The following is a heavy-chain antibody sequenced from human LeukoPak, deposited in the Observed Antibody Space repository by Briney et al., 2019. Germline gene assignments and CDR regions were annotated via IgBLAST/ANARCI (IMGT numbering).Heavy chain of an antibody. D-gene: IGHD1-26*01. CDR2: INPNSGGT. Sequence: ASVKVSCKASGYTFTTYGVSWVRQAPGQGLEWMGWINPNSGGTNYAQKFQGRVTMTRDTSISTAYMELSRLRSEDTAVYYCARDSGSYSGDYWGQGTLVTVSS. CDR1: GYTFTTYG. CDR3: ARDSGSYSGDY. V-gene: IGHV1-2*02. J-gene: IGHJ4*02.